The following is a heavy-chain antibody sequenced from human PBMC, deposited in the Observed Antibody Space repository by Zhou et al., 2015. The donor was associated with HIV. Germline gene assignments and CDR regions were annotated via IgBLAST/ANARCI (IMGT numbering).Heavy chain of an antibody. J-gene: IGHJ4*02. Sequence: QVQLVQSGAEVKKPGSSVKVSCKASGGTFSSYTISWVRQAPGQGLEWMGRIIPILGIANYAQKFQGRVTITADKSTSTAYMELSSLRSEDTAVYYCAPEVVRGVICDWGQGTLVTVSS. CDR1: GGTFSSYT. CDR2: IIPILGIA. CDR3: APEVVRGVICD. V-gene: IGHV1-69*02. D-gene: IGHD3-10*02.